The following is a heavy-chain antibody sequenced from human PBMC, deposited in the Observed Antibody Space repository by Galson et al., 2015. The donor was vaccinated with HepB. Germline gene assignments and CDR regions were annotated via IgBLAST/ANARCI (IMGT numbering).Heavy chain of an antibody. D-gene: IGHD3-22*01. V-gene: IGHV4-39*01. J-gene: IGHJ4*02. CDR2: IFYSGFT. Sequence: TLSLTCTVSGGSISSPSYYWGWLRQPPGKGLEWIGSIFYSGFTHYNASLKSRLTISVDTSRNQFSLKLTSVTASDTAMYYCARHIADSGGYYYLDYWGQGTLVTVSS. CDR3: ARHIADSGGYYYLDY. CDR1: GGSISSPSYY.